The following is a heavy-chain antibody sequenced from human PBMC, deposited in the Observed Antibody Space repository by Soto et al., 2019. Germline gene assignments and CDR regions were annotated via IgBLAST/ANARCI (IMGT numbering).Heavy chain of an antibody. CDR2: IKSKTDGGTT. V-gene: IGHV3-15*07. D-gene: IGHD3-22*01. Sequence: PGGSLRLSCATSGFTFTNAWINWVRQAPGKGLEWVGRIKSKTDGGTTDYAKPVKGRFAISRDDSNNMVYLQMNSLKIEDTSVYYCTTDSYSTIIIVRFDYWGHGTLVTVSS. CDR3: TTDSYSTIIIVRFDY. CDR1: GFTFTNAW. J-gene: IGHJ4*01.